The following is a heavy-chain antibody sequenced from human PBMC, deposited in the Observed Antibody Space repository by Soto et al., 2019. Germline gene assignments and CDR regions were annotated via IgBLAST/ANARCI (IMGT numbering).Heavy chain of an antibody. CDR2: ISYDGIDK. CDR3: AKTPRTYNSGWYQFES. CDR1: GFTFSSYG. D-gene: IGHD6-19*01. J-gene: IGHJ4*02. Sequence: QVQLVQSGGGVVQAGRSLRLSCAASGFTFSSYGMHWVRQAPGKGLEWVAVISYDGIDKFYADSVKGRFTLSRDNSKNTLSLQMNSLRADDTAVYYCAKTPRTYNSGWYQFESWGQGTLVTVSS. V-gene: IGHV3-30*18.